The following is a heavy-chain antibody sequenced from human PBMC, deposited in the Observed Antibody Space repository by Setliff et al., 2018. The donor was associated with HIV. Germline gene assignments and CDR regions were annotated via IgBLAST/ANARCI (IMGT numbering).Heavy chain of an antibody. V-gene: IGHV4-61*02. CDR3: SRGPPFDR. CDR2: ITNTGAT. J-gene: IGHJ2*01. Sequence: SETLSLTCSVSDDSISSGANYWTWIRQPAGKALEWIGRITNTGATEYNPSLKSRVTVSVDTSQNQFSLKLTSVTAADTATYFCSRGPPFDRWGRGTLVTISS. CDR1: DDSISSGANY.